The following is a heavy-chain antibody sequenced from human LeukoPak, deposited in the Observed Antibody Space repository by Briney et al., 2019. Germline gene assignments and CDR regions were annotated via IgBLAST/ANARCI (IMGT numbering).Heavy chain of an antibody. Sequence: GGSLRLSCAASGFAFSSYSMNWVRRAPGKGLEWVSYISSSSSTIYYADSVKGRFTISRDNAKNSLYLQMNSLRAEDTAVYYCARDLFEAAAAFNWDYWGQGTLVTVSS. D-gene: IGHD6-13*01. CDR1: GFAFSSYS. CDR3: ARDLFEAAAAFNWDY. V-gene: IGHV3-48*04. CDR2: ISSSSSTI. J-gene: IGHJ4*02.